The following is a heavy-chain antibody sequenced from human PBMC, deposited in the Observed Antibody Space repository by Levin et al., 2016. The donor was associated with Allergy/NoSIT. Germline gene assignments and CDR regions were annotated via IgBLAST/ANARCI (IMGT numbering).Heavy chain of an antibody. J-gene: IGHJ4*02. CDR3: AKDSIYGGNSGDYFDY. D-gene: IGHD4-23*01. Sequence: WIRQPPGKGLEWVSAISGSGGSTYYADSVKGRFTISRDNSKNTLYLQMNSLRAEDTAVYYCAKDSIYGGNSGDYFDYWGQGTLVTVSS. V-gene: IGHV3-23*01. CDR2: ISGSGGST.